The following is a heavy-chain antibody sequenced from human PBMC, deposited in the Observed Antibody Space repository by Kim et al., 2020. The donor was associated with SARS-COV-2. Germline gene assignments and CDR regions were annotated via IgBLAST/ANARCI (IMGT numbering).Heavy chain of an antibody. J-gene: IGHJ4*02. CDR2: ISSSSSYI. Sequence: GGSLRLSCAASGFTFSSYSMNWVRQAPGKGLEWVSSISSSSSYIYYADSVKGRFTISRDNAKNSLYLQMNSLRAEDTAVYYCARAPPVLRYFDWFDGVTYYFDYWGQGTLVTVSS. V-gene: IGHV3-21*01. CDR3: ARAPPVLRYFDWFDGVTYYFDY. D-gene: IGHD3-9*01. CDR1: GFTFSSYS.